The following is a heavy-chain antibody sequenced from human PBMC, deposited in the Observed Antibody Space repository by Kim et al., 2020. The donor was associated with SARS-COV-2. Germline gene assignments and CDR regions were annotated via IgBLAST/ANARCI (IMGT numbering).Heavy chain of an antibody. CDR3: ARGRQLRFLEWSWFDP. J-gene: IGHJ5*02. Sequence: SETLSLTCTVSGGSISSSSYYWGWIRQPPGKGLEWIGSIYYSGSTYYNPSLKSRVTISVDTSKNQFSLKLSSVTAADTAVYYCARGRQLRFLEWSWFDPWGQGTLVTVSS. CDR1: GGSISSSSYY. CDR2: IYYSGST. V-gene: IGHV4-39*07. D-gene: IGHD3-3*01.